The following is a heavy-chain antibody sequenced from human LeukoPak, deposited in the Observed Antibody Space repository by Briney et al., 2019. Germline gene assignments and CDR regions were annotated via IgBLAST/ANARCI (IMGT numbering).Heavy chain of an antibody. CDR1: GFTFSSYS. CDR3: ASLWFGESTDAFDI. Sequence: PGGSLRLSCAASGFTFSSYSMNWVRQAPGKGLEWVSSISSSSSYIYYADSVKGRFTISRDNAKNSLYLQMNSLRAEDTAVYYCASLWFGESTDAFDIWGQGTMVTVSS. CDR2: ISSSSSYI. D-gene: IGHD3-10*01. J-gene: IGHJ3*02. V-gene: IGHV3-21*01.